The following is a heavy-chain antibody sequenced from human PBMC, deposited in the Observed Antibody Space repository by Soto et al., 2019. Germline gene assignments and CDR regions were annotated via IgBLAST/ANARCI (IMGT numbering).Heavy chain of an antibody. D-gene: IGHD3-16*02. CDR2: ISYDGSNK. V-gene: IGHV3-30*18. CDR1: GFTFSSYG. CDR3: AKAEGLHLGELSLALYY. J-gene: IGHJ4*02. Sequence: GGSLRLSCAASGFTFSSYGMHWVRQAPDKGLEWVAVISYDGSNKYYADSVKGRFTISRDNSKNTLYLQMNSLRAEDTAVYYCAKAEGLHLGELSLALYYWGQGTLVTVSS.